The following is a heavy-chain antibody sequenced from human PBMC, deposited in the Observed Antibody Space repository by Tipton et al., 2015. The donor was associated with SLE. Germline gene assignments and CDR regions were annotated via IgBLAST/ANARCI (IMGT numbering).Heavy chain of an antibody. CDR3: ARGGPRGFWVIAIQARYFDY. V-gene: IGHV4-59*12. CDR1: GGSISGSY. CDR2: IYYSGST. D-gene: IGHD2-21*01. Sequence: TLSLTCSVSGGSISGSYWSWIRQPPRKGLEWIGYIYYSGSTNYNPSLMSRVTISVDTSKNQFSLKLSSVTAADTAVYYCARGGPRGFWVIAIQARYFDYWGQETLVTVSS. J-gene: IGHJ4*02.